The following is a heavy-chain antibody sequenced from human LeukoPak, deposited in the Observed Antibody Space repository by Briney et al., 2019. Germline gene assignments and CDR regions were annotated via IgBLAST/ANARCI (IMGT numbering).Heavy chain of an antibody. Sequence: SETLSLTCTVSGGSISSGGYYWSWLRQPAGKGLEWIGRIYTSGSTNYNPSLKSRVTISVDTSKNQFSLKLSSVTAADTAVYYCARERYSTMSRYFDYWGQGTLVTVSS. V-gene: IGHV4-61*02. CDR1: GGSISSGGYY. D-gene: IGHD3-10*02. J-gene: IGHJ4*02. CDR3: ARERYSTMSRYFDY. CDR2: IYTSGST.